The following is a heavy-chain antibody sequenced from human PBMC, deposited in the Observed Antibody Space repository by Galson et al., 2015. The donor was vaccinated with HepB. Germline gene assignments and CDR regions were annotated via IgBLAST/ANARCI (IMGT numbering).Heavy chain of an antibody. CDR3: ARVRRYTGTDAFYFDY. Sequence: SVKVSCKASGYTFADYALHWVRQAPGQSFEWMGWINAGNGNTKYSQKFQGRVTITRHTSATAAYMELNNLRSEDTAVYYCARVRRYTGTDAFYFDYWGQGALVTVSS. V-gene: IGHV1-3*01. D-gene: IGHD1-7*01. J-gene: IGHJ4*02. CDR1: GYTFADYA. CDR2: INAGNGNT.